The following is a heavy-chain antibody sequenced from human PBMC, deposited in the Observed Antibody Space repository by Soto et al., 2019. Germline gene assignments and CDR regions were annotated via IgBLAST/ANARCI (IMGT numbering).Heavy chain of an antibody. CDR3: AISSAYCGGDCYAFDY. V-gene: IGHV3-30-3*01. Sequence: PGGSLRLSCAASGFTFSSYAMHWVRQAPGKGLEWVAVISYDGSNKYYADSVKGRFTISRDNSKNTLYLQMNSLRAEDTAVYYCAISSAYCGGDCYAFDYWGQGTLVTVSS. D-gene: IGHD2-21*02. CDR2: ISYDGSNK. J-gene: IGHJ4*02. CDR1: GFTFSSYA.